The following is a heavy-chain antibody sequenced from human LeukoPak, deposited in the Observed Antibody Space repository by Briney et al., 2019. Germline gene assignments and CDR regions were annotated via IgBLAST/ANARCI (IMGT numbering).Heavy chain of an antibody. Sequence: PGGSLRLSCAASGFPFTSFPMHWVRQAPGKGLEWVAIISSDGSNEYYADSVQGRFTISRDNSKNTLYLQMNSLRAEDTAVYYCASEMTNRYYFDYWGQGTLVTVSS. V-gene: IGHV3-30*04. CDR2: ISSDGSNE. D-gene: IGHD1-14*01. CDR3: ASEMTNRYYFDY. J-gene: IGHJ4*02. CDR1: GFPFTSFP.